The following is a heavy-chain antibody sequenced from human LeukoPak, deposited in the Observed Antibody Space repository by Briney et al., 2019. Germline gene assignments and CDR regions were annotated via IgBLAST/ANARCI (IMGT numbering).Heavy chain of an antibody. Sequence: SDTQSLPCTVSGGSVSRGSYYWSWIRQPPGKGLEWIGYIYYSWSTNYNPSLKSRVTISVDTSKNQFSLKLSSVTAADTAVYYCAREDTAMGIDYWGQGTLVTVSS. CDR1: GGSVSRGSYY. CDR3: AREDTAMGIDY. D-gene: IGHD5-18*01. V-gene: IGHV4-61*01. J-gene: IGHJ4*02. CDR2: IYYSWST.